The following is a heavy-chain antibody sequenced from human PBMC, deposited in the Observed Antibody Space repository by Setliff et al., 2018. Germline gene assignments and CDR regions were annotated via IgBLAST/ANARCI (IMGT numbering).Heavy chain of an antibody. CDR1: GYSFSNFW. D-gene: IGHD1-26*01. J-gene: IGHJ4*02. CDR3: VKSLVGGTYSVFFDY. V-gene: IGHV5-51*01. Sequence: GASLKISCKGSGYSFSNFWIGWVRQMPGKGLEWMGIIYPGDSHTRYSPSFQGQVTMSADKSINTAYLQWSNLEASGNANYYCVKSLVGGTYSVFFDYWGQGALVTVS. CDR2: IYPGDSHT.